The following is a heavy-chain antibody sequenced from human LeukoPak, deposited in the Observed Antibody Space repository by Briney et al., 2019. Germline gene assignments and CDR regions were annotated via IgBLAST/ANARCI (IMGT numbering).Heavy chain of an antibody. V-gene: IGHV1-18*01. Sequence: GASVKVSCKASGYTFTSYGISWVRQAPGQGLEWMGWISANDGNTKYAQKFQGRVTMTTDTSTSTAYMELRSLRSDDTAVYYCGRASSSWWIEYFQHWGQGTLVTVSS. CDR3: GRASSSWWIEYFQH. D-gene: IGHD6-13*01. CDR1: GYTFTSYG. CDR2: ISANDGNT. J-gene: IGHJ1*01.